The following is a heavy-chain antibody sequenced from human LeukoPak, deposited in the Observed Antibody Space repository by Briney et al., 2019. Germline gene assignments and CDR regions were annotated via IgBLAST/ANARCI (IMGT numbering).Heavy chain of an antibody. CDR1: GFIFNNAW. D-gene: IGHD3-10*01. CDR3: ARAYYYGSGSYYNRYYYYMDV. Sequence: GSLRLSCAASGFIFNNAWMSWVRQAPGKGLEWMGEINHSGSTNYNPSLKSRVTISVDTSKNQFSLKLSSVTAADTAVYYCARAYYYGSGSYYNRYYYYMDVWGKGTTVTVSS. V-gene: IGHV4-34*01. CDR2: INHSGST. J-gene: IGHJ6*03.